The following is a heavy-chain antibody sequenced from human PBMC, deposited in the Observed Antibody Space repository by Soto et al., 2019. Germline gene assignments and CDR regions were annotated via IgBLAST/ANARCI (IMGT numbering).Heavy chain of an antibody. V-gene: IGHV1-8*01. CDR3: ASGYYYDSSGYSDSRPFAY. D-gene: IGHD3-22*01. Sequence: ASVKVSCKASGYTFTSYDINWLRQATGQGLEWMGWMNPNSGNTGYAQKFQGRVTMTRDTSINTAYMELSSLRSDDTAVYYCASGYYYDSSGYSDSRPFAYWGQGTLVTVSS. CDR1: GYTFTSYD. CDR2: MNPNSGNT. J-gene: IGHJ4*02.